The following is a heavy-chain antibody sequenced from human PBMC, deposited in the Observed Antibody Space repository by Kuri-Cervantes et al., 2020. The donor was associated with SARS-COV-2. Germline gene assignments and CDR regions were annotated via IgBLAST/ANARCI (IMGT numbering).Heavy chain of an antibody. V-gene: IGHV4-34*01. D-gene: IGHD4-23*01. CDR3: ARPYGGDLNWYFDL. Sequence: GSLRLSCAVYGGSFSGYYWSWIRQPPGKGLEWIGEINHSGSTNYNPSLKSRVTISVDTSKNQFSLKLSSVTAADTAVYYCARPYGGDLNWYFDLWGRGTLVTVSS. CDR1: GGSFSGYY. J-gene: IGHJ2*01. CDR2: INHSGST.